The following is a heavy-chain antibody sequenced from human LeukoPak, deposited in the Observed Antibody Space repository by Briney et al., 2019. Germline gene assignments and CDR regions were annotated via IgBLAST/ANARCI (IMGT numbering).Heavy chain of an antibody. V-gene: IGHV3-74*01. D-gene: IGHD1-26*01. CDR1: GXTFSTYW. CDR3: TRSPSLGGNYWGFDY. Sequence: GGSLRLSWAASGXTFSTYWVHWVRQAPGKGLVWVSRFSPDGSSSIYADCVKGRFTVSRDNAKNTLYLQMNSLRAEDTAVYYCTRSPSLGGNYWGFDYWGQGTLVTVSS. CDR2: FSPDGSSS. J-gene: IGHJ4*02.